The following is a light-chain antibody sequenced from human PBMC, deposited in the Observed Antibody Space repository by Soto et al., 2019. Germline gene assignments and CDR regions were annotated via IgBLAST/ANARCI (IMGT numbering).Light chain of an antibody. CDR1: QSISCW. V-gene: IGKV1-5*03. Sequence: DIQMTQSPSTLSASVGDRVTITCRASQSISCWLAWYQQKPGKAPKLLIYKASSLESGVPSRFSGSGSGTEFTLTISSLQPDDFATYYCQQYNSYSWTFGQGTKVEIK. CDR2: KAS. CDR3: QQYNSYSWT. J-gene: IGKJ1*01.